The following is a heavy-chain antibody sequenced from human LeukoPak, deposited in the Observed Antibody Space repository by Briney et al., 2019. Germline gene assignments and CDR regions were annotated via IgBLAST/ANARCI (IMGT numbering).Heavy chain of an antibody. D-gene: IGHD5-18*01. CDR1: GGSISSSSYY. CDR2: IYYSGST. Sequence: SETLSLTCTVSGGSISSSSYYWGWIRQPPGKGLEWIGSIYYSGSTYYNPSLKSRVTISVDTSKNQFSLKLSSVTAADTAVYYCASEENNTAMREVGSFDYWGQGTLVTVSS. V-gene: IGHV4-39*01. J-gene: IGHJ4*02. CDR3: ASEENNTAMREVGSFDY.